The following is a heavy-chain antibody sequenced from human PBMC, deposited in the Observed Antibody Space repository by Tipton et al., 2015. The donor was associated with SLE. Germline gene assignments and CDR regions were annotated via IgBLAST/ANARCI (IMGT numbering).Heavy chain of an antibody. J-gene: IGHJ6*03. CDR2: IYYSGST. Sequence: TLSLTCTVSGGSISTYYWSWIRQPPGKGLEWIGSIYYSGSTYYNPSLKSRVTISVDTSKNQFSLKLSSVTAADTAVYYCASSYSRAYYYYYMDVWGKGTTVTVSS. D-gene: IGHD2-15*01. V-gene: IGHV4-59*05. CDR3: ASSYSRAYYYYYMDV. CDR1: GGSISTYY.